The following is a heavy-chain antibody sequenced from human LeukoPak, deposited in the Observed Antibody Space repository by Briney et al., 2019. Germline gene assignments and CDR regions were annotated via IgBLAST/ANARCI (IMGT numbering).Heavy chain of an antibody. CDR3: AKSGALKWAY. CDR1: GFIFRDFS. J-gene: IGHJ4*02. V-gene: IGHV3-7*03. Sequence: GGSLRLSCSVSGFIFRDFSMSWVRQAPGKGLEWVAKMNEYGSEIFYVDSVKGRFTISRDNSKNTLYLQMNSLRAEDTAVYYCAKSGALKWAYWGQGTLVTVSS. D-gene: IGHD2-8*01. CDR2: MNEYGSEI.